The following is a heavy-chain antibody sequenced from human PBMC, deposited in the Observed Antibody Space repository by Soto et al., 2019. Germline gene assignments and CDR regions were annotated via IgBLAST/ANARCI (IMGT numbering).Heavy chain of an antibody. Sequence: LXLTCTISGGSISSGDYYWNWIRQPPGKGLEWIGNIYYNGSTHYNPSLKSRIAISIDTSKNQFSLKLSSVTAADTAVYYCARHSRGYSYEGNWFDPWGQGTLVTVSS. J-gene: IGHJ5*02. D-gene: IGHD5-18*01. CDR1: GGSISSGDYY. CDR3: ARHSRGYSYEGNWFDP. V-gene: IGHV4-30-4*01. CDR2: IYYNGST.